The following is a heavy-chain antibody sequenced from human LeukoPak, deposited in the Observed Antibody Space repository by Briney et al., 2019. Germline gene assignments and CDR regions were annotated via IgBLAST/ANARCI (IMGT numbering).Heavy chain of an antibody. J-gene: IGHJ3*02. CDR2: IIPNLGIA. V-gene: IGHV1-69*04. Sequence: SVKVSRMPCGGTFSQYAISWLRQAPGQAREGLGMIIPNLGIANYAQKFQGRVTITADKSTSTAYMELSSLRSEDTAVYYCASRYCSGGSCYSLGSYAFDIWGQGTMVTVS. CDR3: ASRYCSGGSCYSLGSYAFDI. CDR1: GGTFSQYA. D-gene: IGHD2-15*01.